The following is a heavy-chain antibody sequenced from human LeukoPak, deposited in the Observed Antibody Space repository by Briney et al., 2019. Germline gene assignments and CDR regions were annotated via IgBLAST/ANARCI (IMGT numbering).Heavy chain of an antibody. J-gene: IGHJ4*02. CDR1: GGSIVNFY. CDR2: IYYSGSA. V-gene: IGHV4-59*01. Sequence: SEALSLTCTVSGGSIVNFYWSWIRQPPGQGLEWIGYIYYSGSAKYNPSLKSRVTMSVDTSKNQFSLNLRSMTAADTAVYYCARSYCSGNYFDYWGQGTLVPVSS. CDR3: ARSYCSGNYFDY. D-gene: IGHD3-10*01.